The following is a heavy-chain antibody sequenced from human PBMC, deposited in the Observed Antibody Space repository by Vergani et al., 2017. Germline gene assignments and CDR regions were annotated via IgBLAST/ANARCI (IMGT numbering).Heavy chain of an antibody. J-gene: IGHJ3*01. Sequence: EVQLVESGGGLVQPGRSLRLSCAASGFTFDDYAMHWVRQAPGKGLEWVSGSSWNSGSIGYADSVKGRFTISRDNAKNSLYLQMNSLRAEDTAVYYWAREYSSTSGRAFDFWGQGTKVTVSS. CDR1: GFTFDDYA. V-gene: IGHV3-9*01. CDR3: AREYSSTSGRAFDF. CDR2: SSWNSGSI. D-gene: IGHD2-2*01.